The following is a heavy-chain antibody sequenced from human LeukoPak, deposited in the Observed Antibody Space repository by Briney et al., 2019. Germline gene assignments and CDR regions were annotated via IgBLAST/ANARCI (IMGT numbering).Heavy chain of an antibody. D-gene: IGHD5-12*01. V-gene: IGHV1-2*02. CDR1: GYTFTGYY. Sequence: GASVKVSCKASGYTFTGYYMHWMRQAPGQGLEWMGWINPNSGGTNYAQKLQGRVTMTTDTSTSTAYMELRSLRSDDTAVYYCARSSGYDYYYYYYMDVWGKGTTVTVSS. CDR3: ARSSGYDYYYYYYMDV. J-gene: IGHJ6*03. CDR2: INPNSGGT.